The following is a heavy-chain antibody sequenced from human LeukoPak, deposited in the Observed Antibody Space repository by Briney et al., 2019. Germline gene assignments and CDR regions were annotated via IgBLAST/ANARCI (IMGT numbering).Heavy chain of an antibody. CDR1: GFTFSSYA. D-gene: IGHD3-9*01. Sequence: GGSLRLSCAASGFTFSSYAMSWVRQAPGKGLEWVSAISGSGGSTYYADSVMGRFTISRDNSKNTLYLRMNSLRAEDTAVYYCAKGVLRYFDWLFSYYFDYWGQGTLVTVSS. J-gene: IGHJ4*02. V-gene: IGHV3-23*01. CDR3: AKGVLRYFDWLFSYYFDY. CDR2: ISGSGGST.